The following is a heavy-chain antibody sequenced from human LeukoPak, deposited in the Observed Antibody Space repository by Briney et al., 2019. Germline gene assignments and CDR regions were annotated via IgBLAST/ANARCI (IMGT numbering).Heavy chain of an antibody. Sequence: GGSLRLSCAASGFTFSSYSMNWVRQAPGKGLEWVSSISSSSSYIYYADSVKGRFTISRDNAKNSLYLQMNSLRAEDTAVYYCAPDYGDYYYYYGMDVWGQGTMVTVSS. CDR2: ISSSSSYI. CDR1: GFTFSSYS. J-gene: IGHJ6*02. V-gene: IGHV3-21*01. D-gene: IGHD4-17*01. CDR3: APDYGDYYYYYGMDV.